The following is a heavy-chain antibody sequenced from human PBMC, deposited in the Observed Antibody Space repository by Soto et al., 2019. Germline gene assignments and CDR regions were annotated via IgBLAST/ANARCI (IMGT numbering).Heavy chain of an antibody. D-gene: IGHD2-21*02. CDR1: GGPINSWY. CDR2: IYYSGAT. V-gene: IGHV4-59*01. Sequence: QVQLQESGPGLVKASKTLSLTCAVSGGPINSWYWSWIRQTPGKGLEWIAYIYYSGATFYNPSLESRVTLSVDTSNNQFSLRLASVTAADTAVYFCARTTYGDDAFEIWGQGTTVTVSS. CDR3: ARTTYGDDAFEI. J-gene: IGHJ3*02.